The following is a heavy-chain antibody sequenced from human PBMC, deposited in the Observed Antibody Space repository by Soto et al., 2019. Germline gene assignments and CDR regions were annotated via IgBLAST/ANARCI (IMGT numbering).Heavy chain of an antibody. CDR3: ARSDYGDYFMDH. V-gene: IGHV4-4*07. Sequence: PSETLSLTCTVSGASISGFYWSWIRKSAGKGLEWIGRIYATGTTDYNPSLKSRVMMSVDTSKNQFSLRLSSVTAADTAVYYCARSDYGDYFMDHWGQGTLVTVSS. CDR2: IYATGTT. CDR1: GASISGFY. D-gene: IGHD4-17*01. J-gene: IGHJ4*02.